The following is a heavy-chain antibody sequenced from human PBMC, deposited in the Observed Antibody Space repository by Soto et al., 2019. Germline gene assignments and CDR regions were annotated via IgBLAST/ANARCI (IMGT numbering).Heavy chain of an antibody. V-gene: IGHV4-59*08. CDR1: GASISSNY. J-gene: IGHJ4*02. Sequence: PSETLSLTCTVSGASISSNYWSWIRHPPGKGLEWIGYIYYSGSTNYNPSLKSRVTISVDTSKNQFSLKLSSVTAADTAVYYCARLTAEVYSSSWYFDYWGQGTLVTVS. CDR3: ARLTAEVYSSSWYFDY. CDR2: IYYSGST. D-gene: IGHD6-13*01.